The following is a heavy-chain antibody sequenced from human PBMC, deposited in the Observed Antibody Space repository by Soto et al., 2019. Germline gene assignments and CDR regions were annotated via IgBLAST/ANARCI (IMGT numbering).Heavy chain of an antibody. V-gene: IGHV3-23*01. CDR1: GFTFISYA. CDR2: SSGSGGST. Sequence: GGSLRLSCAASGFTFISYAMSWVRQAPGKGLEWVSASSGSGGSTYYADSVKGRFTMSRDNSKNTLYLKMNSLRAEDTAVYYCSKDRSYYGSGSYTDPFDIWGQGTMVTVSS. J-gene: IGHJ3*02. CDR3: SKDRSYYGSGSYTDPFDI. D-gene: IGHD3-10*01.